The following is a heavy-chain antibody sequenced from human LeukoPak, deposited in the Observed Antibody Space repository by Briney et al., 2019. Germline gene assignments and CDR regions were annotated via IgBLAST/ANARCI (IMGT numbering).Heavy chain of an antibody. CDR2: IGSSGTYI. CDR1: GFVFSTYG. CDR3: ARAYYYDSSGYLDY. Sequence: PGGSLRLSCAASGFVFSTYGMHWVRQAPGKGLEWVAYIGSSGTYIYYTDSVKGRFTISRDNAENSLYLQMNSLRADDTAVYYCARAYYYDSSGYLDYWGQGALVTVSS. J-gene: IGHJ4*02. D-gene: IGHD3-22*01. V-gene: IGHV3-21*01.